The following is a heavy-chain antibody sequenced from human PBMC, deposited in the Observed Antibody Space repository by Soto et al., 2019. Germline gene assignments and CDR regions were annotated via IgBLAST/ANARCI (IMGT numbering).Heavy chain of an antibody. Sequence: SETLSLTCTVSGGSISSGGYYWSWIRQHPGKGLEWIGYIYYSGSTYYNPSLKSRVTISVDTSKNQFSLKLSSVTAADTAVYYCARDYYDSSGYTYNWFDPWGQGTLVTVSS. CDR2: IYYSGST. J-gene: IGHJ5*02. D-gene: IGHD3-22*01. V-gene: IGHV4-31*03. CDR3: ARDYYDSSGYTYNWFDP. CDR1: GGSISSGGYY.